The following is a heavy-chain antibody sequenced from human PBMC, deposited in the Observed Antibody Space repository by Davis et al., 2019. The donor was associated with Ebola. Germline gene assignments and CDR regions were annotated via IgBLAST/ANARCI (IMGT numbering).Heavy chain of an antibody. CDR3: ARHSTRYYYYGMDV. D-gene: IGHD1-1*01. CDR2: MYHSGST. J-gene: IGHJ6*02. V-gene: IGHV4-4*02. CDR1: GGSISSSNW. Sequence: SETLSLTCAVSGGSISSSNWWSWVRQPPGKGLEWIGEMYHSGSTNYNPSLKSRVTISVDTSKNQFSLKLSSVTAADTAVYYCARHSTRYYYYGMDVWGQGTTVTVSS.